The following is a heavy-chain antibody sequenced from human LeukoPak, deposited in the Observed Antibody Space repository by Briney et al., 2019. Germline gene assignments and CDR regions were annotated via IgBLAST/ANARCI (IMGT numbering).Heavy chain of an antibody. D-gene: IGHD6-13*01. CDR2: INWNGGST. Sequence: GGSLRLSCAASGFTFSSYWMSWVRQAPGKGLEWVSGINWNGGSTGYADSVKGRFTISRDNAKNSLYLQMNSLRAEDTALYYCARVGSSSWYETDYWGQGTLVTVSS. J-gene: IGHJ4*02. CDR3: ARVGSSSWYETDY. CDR1: GFTFSSYW. V-gene: IGHV3-20*04.